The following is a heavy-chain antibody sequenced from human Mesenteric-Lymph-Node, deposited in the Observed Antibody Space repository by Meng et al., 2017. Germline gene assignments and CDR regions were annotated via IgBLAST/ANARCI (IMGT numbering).Heavy chain of an antibody. J-gene: IGHJ3*02. CDR3: ARSLRGAFDI. D-gene: IGHD5/OR15-5a*01. CDR2: ISASDSTM. V-gene: IGHV3-48*03. CDR1: GISISSYE. Sequence: GESLKISCAASGISISSYEIIWVRQAPGKGLEWVSTISASDSTMAYADSVKGRFTISRDNAKNSVSLHMNSLRAEDTAVYYCARSLRGAFDIWGQGTMVTVSS.